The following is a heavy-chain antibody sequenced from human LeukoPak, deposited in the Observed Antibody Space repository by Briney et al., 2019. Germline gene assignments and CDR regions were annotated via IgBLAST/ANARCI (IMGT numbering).Heavy chain of an antibody. Sequence: PSETLSLTCTVSGNSISIYYWSWIRQPAGKGLEWIGHIYTSGSTNYNPSLKSRVTMSVDTSKNQFPLKLSSVTAADTAVYYCARGPTTVTRAFDYWGQGTLVTVSS. CDR1: GNSISIYY. CDR2: IYTSGST. D-gene: IGHD4-17*01. CDR3: ARGPTTVTRAFDY. J-gene: IGHJ4*02. V-gene: IGHV4-4*07.